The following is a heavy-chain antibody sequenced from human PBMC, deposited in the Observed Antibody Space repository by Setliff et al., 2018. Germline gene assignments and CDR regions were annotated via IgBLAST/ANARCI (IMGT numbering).Heavy chain of an antibody. CDR3: AKELSMAYGND. D-gene: IGHD1-1*01. V-gene: IGHV3-23*01. CDR1: RFTFSVYV. CDR2: ITGSGGGT. Sequence: PGESLKISCTASRFTFSVYVMAWVRQAPGKGLEWVSSITGSGGGTYYADSVKGRFIVSRDNSKNTLYLQMNSLRVDDTAIYYCAKELSMAYGNDWGLGTLVTAPQ. J-gene: IGHJ4*02.